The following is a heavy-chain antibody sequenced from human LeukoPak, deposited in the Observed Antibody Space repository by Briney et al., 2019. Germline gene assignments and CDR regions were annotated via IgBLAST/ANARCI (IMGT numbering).Heavy chain of an antibody. D-gene: IGHD3-16*01. CDR2: IYYSGST. V-gene: IGHV4-59*08. Sequence: SETLSLTCTVSGGSITNYYWSWIRQPPGKGLEWIGYIYYSGSTNYNPSLKSRVTISVDTSKNQFSLKLSSVTAADTAVYYCARGGSSDWFDPWGQGTLVTVSS. CDR3: ARGGSSDWFDP. J-gene: IGHJ5*02. CDR1: GGSITNYY.